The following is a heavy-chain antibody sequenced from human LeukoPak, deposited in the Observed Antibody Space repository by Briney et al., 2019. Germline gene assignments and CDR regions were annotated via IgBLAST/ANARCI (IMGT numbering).Heavy chain of an antibody. D-gene: IGHD2-15*01. Sequence: SETLSLTCTVSGGSISSGDYYWSWIRQPPGKGLEWIGYIYYSGSTYYNPSLKSRVTISVDTSKNQFSLKLSSVTAADTAVYYCARALGRYCSGGSCYPAAGPRTRDYYYYYGMDVWGQGTTVTVSS. J-gene: IGHJ6*02. CDR3: ARALGRYCSGGSCYPAAGPRTRDYYYYYGMDV. CDR1: GGSISSGDYY. CDR2: IYYSGST. V-gene: IGHV4-30-4*01.